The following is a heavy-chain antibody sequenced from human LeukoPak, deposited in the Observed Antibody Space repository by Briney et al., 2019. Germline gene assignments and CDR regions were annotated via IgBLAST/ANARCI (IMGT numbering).Heavy chain of an antibody. D-gene: IGHD5-24*01. CDR3: AKEPQRDGYFDY. Sequence: GRSLRLSCAASGFTFSSYAMHWVRQAPGKGLEWVAVISYDGSNKYYADSVKGRFTISRDNSKNTLYLQINSLRAEDTAVYYCAKEPQRDGYFDYWGQGTLVTVSS. CDR1: GFTFSSYA. CDR2: ISYDGSNK. J-gene: IGHJ4*02. V-gene: IGHV3-30-3*01.